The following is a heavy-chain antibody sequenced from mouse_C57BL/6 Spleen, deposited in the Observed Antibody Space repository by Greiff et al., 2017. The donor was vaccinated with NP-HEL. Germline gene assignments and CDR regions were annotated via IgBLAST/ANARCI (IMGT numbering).Heavy chain of an antibody. CDR3: TTVAQASWFAY. D-gene: IGHD3-2*02. V-gene: IGHV14-4*01. CDR2: IVPENGDT. J-gene: IGHJ3*01. CDR1: GFNIKDDY. Sequence: DVQLQESGAELVRPGASVKLSCTASGFNIKDDYMYWVKQRPEQGLEWIGWIVPENGDTEYASKLQGKVTITADTASNTAYLQLSSLTAEDTAVYYGTTVAQASWFAYWGQGTLVTVSA.